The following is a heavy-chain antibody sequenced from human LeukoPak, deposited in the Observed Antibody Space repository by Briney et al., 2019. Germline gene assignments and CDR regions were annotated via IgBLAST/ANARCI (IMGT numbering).Heavy chain of an antibody. J-gene: IGHJ4*02. V-gene: IGHV3-21*01. Sequence: PGGSLRLSCVASGFTFNNYSMSWVRQAPGKGLEWASSISSSSTYIYHADSVKGRFTISRDNAKNSLYLQMNSLRAEDTAVYYCARDSGIYRTIDYWGQGTLVTVSS. CDR1: GFTFNNYS. D-gene: IGHD1-26*01. CDR2: ISSSSTYI. CDR3: ARDSGIYRTIDY.